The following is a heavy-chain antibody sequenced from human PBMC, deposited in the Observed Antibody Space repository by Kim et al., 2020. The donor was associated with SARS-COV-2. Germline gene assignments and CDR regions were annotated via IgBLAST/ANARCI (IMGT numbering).Heavy chain of an antibody. CDR1: GYTFTSYD. D-gene: IGHD3-10*01. V-gene: IGHV1-8*01. CDR3: ARGGPDYYGSGSYLPKYYYYYGMDV. CDR2: MNPNSGNT. Sequence: ASVKVSCKASGYTFTSYDINWVRQATGQGLEWMGWMNPNSGNTGYAQKFQGRVTMTRNTSISTAYMELSSLRSEDTAVYYCARGGPDYYGSGSYLPKYYYYYGMDVWGQGTTVTVSS. J-gene: IGHJ6*02.